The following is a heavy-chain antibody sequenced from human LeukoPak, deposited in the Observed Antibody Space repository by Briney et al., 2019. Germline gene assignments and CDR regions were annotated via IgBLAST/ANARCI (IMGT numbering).Heavy chain of an antibody. V-gene: IGHV3-7*01. Sequence: PGGSLRLSCAASGLTFSSYWTTWVRQAPGKGLEWVANIKEDGSRKNYMDSAKGRFTISRDNTKNSLYLQMNSLRAEDTAVYYCARESAVAGYYFDYWGQGALVTVSS. J-gene: IGHJ4*02. CDR3: ARESAVAGYYFDY. D-gene: IGHD6-19*01. CDR1: GLTFSSYW. CDR2: IKEDGSRK.